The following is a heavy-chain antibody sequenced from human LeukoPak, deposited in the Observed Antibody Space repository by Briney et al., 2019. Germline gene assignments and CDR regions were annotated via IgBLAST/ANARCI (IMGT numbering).Heavy chain of an antibody. CDR1: GFTFSSYE. CDR2: ISSSGSTI. CDR3: ARDFTPVLRYFDWRRSRGVSFDY. V-gene: IGHV3-48*03. D-gene: IGHD3-9*01. J-gene: IGHJ4*02. Sequence: PGGSLRLSCAASGFTFSSYEMNWVRQAPGKGLEWVSYISSSGSTIYYADSVKGRFTISRDNAKNSLYLQMNSLRAEDTAVYYCARDFTPVLRYFDWRRSRGVSFDYWGQGTLVTVSS.